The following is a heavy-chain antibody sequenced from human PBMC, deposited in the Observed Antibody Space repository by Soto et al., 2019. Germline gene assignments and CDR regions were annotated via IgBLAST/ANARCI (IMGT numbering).Heavy chain of an antibody. J-gene: IGHJ6*02. CDR1: GYTFTSYY. V-gene: IGHV1-46*01. CDR3: ARAGGNSAYDYYGMDV. D-gene: IGHD2-21*02. Sequence: QVQLVQSGAEVKKPGASVKVSCKASGYTFTSYYMHWVRQAPGQGLEWMGIINPSGGSKSYAQKFQGRVTMTRDTSTSTVYMELSSLRSEDTAVYYCARAGGNSAYDYYGMDVWGQGTTVTVSS. CDR2: INPSGGSK.